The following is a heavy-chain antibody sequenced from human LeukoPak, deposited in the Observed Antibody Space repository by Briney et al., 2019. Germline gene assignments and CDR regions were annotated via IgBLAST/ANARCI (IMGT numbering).Heavy chain of an antibody. Sequence: PGGSLRLSCATSEFIFSSYEMHWVRQTPGKGLEYVSGINSNGVSSYYAMSVKGRFTISRDNSKNTLYLQMGSPKTEDMAVYYCARSREGTAHFDYWGQGTLVTVSS. J-gene: IGHJ4*02. CDR1: EFIFSSYE. CDR3: ARSREGTAHFDY. CDR2: INSNGVSS. D-gene: IGHD5-24*01. V-gene: IGHV3-64*01.